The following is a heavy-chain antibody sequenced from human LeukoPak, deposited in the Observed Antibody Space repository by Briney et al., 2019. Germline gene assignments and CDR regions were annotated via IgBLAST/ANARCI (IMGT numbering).Heavy chain of an antibody. CDR1: GYTFTRYH. V-gene: IGHV1-2*02. Sequence: HEASVKLSCKTSGYTFTRYHLYWVRQAPGQGLEWMGCINPSTSGTNSAQRFKGRVTMTRDTSNNTAYMELSRLTSDDTAVYYCASGSEVKSFPLYCSDYWGQGTLVTVSS. D-gene: IGHD1-1*01. CDR2: INPSTSGT. CDR3: ASGSEVKSFPLYCSDY. J-gene: IGHJ4*02.